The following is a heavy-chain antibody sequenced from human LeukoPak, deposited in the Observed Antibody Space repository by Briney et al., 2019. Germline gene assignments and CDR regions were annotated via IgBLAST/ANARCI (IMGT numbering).Heavy chain of an antibody. J-gene: IGHJ6*03. CDR2: ISYDGSNK. D-gene: IGHD2-15*01. CDR1: GFTFCNYA. V-gene: IGHV3-30*14. Sequence: PGRSLRLSCAASGFTFCNYAMHWVRQAPGKGLEWVAVISYDGSNKDYADSVKGRFTISRDNSKNTLFLRMSSLRAEDTAVYYCVSGYCSGGRCYSRDAWGQGTTVTVSS. CDR3: VSGYCSGGRCYSRDA.